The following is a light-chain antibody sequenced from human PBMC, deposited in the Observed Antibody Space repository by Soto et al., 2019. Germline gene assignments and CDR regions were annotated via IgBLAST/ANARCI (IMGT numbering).Light chain of an antibody. J-gene: IGKJ1*01. CDR2: AAS. CDR1: PGIRIA. Sequence: DIQMTQFPSSLSASVGDRVTITCRASPGIRIALGWYQQKPWKAPKSRIYAASSLQRGVTSRLSGRGSVTESTLAISSLQPEYCATVYGLHHSTYPLTLAQGTKVEIK. CDR3: LHHSTYPLT. V-gene: IGKV1-17*01.